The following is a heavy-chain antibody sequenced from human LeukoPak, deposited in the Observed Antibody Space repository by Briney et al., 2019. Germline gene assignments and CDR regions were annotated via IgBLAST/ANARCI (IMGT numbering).Heavy chain of an antibody. V-gene: IGHV4-59*01. CDR2: IYSSGST. CDR1: GGSISSYY. Sequence: SETLSLTCTVSGGSISSYYWSWIRQPPGKRLEWIGYIYSSGSTNYNPSLKSRVTISVDTSKNQFSLKLNSVTAADTAMYYCARTTQLWFLFDYWGQGTLVTVSS. D-gene: IGHD5-18*01. CDR3: ARTTQLWFLFDY. J-gene: IGHJ4*02.